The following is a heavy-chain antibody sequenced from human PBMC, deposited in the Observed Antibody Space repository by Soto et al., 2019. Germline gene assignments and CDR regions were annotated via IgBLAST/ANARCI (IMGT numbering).Heavy chain of an antibody. D-gene: IGHD5-12*01. CDR3: AKDHDEDFGYDLDYFNH. CDR2: ICWEGGSL. Sequence: EVQLVESGGDLVQPGRSLRLSCAASGFNFDDYAMHWVRQVPGKGLEWVSGICWEGGSLGYADSVKGRFTISRDNAKNSLYLEMNSLRSEDTALYYCAKDHDEDFGYDLDYFNHWGQGTLVTVSS. J-gene: IGHJ4*02. V-gene: IGHV3-9*01. CDR1: GFNFDDYA.